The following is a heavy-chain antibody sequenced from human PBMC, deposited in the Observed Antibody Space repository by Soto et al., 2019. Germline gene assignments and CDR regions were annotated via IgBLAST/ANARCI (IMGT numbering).Heavy chain of an antibody. CDR1: GFSCNEAW. V-gene: IGHV3-15*07. CDR3: STGSVEGI. D-gene: IGHD2-15*01. Sequence: EVQLVKSAGGLVKPGGSLRLACVASGFSCNEAWMNWVRQAPAEGLEWVGPIKHSAGGGTTDYAASVQGRFDISRDDSKNALYLPMNSLSTEDTDIYYCSTGSVEGIWGQGTTVTVS. J-gene: IGHJ6*02. CDR2: IKHSAGGGTT.